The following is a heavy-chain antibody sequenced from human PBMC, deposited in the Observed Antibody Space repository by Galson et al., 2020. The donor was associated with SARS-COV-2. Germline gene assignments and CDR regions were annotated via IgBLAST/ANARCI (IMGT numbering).Heavy chain of an antibody. CDR1: GFTFNDFW. CDR3: SREGWQGGY. CDR2: IKGDGSET. J-gene: IGHJ4*02. V-gene: IGHV3-7*01. D-gene: IGHD6-19*01. Sequence: TGGSLRLSCEVPGFTFNDFWMSWFRQAPGKGLEWVANIKGDGSETNYADFVKGRFPISRDNAANSLYLQMNSLRVEDSAVYYCSREGWQGGYWGQGTRVTVSS.